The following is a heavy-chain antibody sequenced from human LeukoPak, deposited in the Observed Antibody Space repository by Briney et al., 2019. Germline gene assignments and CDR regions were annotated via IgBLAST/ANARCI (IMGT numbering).Heavy chain of an antibody. Sequence: SVKVSCKASGGTFSSYAISWVRQAPGQGLEWMGGIIPIFGTANYAQKLQGRVTMTTDTSTSTAYMELRSLRSDDTAVYYCARDSLLWFGELLGGYYFDYWGQGTLVTVSS. CDR3: ARDSLLWFGELLGGYYFDY. CDR2: IIPIFGTA. J-gene: IGHJ4*02. V-gene: IGHV1-69*05. D-gene: IGHD3-10*01. CDR1: GGTFSSYA.